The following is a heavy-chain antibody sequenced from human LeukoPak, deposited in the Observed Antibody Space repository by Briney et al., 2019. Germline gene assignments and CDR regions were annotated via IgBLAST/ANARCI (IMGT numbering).Heavy chain of an antibody. Sequence: ALVRVSCKASGYTFTSYDINWVRQATGQGLEWMGWMNPNSGNTGYAQKFQGRVTMTRNTSISTVYMELSSLRSEDTAVYYCARRGFGLPCDYWGQGTLVTVSS. CDR1: GYTFTSYD. V-gene: IGHV1-8*01. CDR3: ARRGFGLPCDY. J-gene: IGHJ4*02. CDR2: MNPNSGNT. D-gene: IGHD3/OR15-3a*01.